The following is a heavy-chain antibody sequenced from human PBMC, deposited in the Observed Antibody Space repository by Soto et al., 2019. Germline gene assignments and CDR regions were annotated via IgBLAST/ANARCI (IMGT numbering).Heavy chain of an antibody. Sequence: VQLLDSGGGLIQPVGSLRLSCAASGFTFSTYAMSWVRQAPGKGLEWVSTSGSSSSNRYYADSVKGRFTISRDNSKNTLYLQLNSLRAEDTALYYWAKRNSSGWYYFDYWGQGTLVTVSS. D-gene: IGHD6-19*01. CDR1: GFTFSTYA. CDR3: AKRNSSGWYYFDY. V-gene: IGHV3-23*01. J-gene: IGHJ4*02. CDR2: SGSSSSNR.